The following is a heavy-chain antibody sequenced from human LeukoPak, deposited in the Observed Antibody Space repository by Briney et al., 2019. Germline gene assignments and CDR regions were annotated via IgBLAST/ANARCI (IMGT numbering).Heavy chain of an antibody. D-gene: IGHD4-23*01. CDR3: ARGRNAGGPYYSDY. J-gene: IGHJ4*02. V-gene: IGHV3-21*01. CDR2: INSAGTSK. Sequence: PGGSLRLSCAASGFTFSTYAINWVRQAPGKGQEWVSSINSAGTSKKYADSLKGRFTISRDNAKNSLFLQLSSLRDEDTAVYYCARGRNAGGPYYSDYWGQGTLVTVSS. CDR1: GFTFSTYA.